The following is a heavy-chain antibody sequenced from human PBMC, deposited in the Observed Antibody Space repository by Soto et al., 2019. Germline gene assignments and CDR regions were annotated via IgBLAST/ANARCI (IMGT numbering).Heavy chain of an antibody. J-gene: IGHJ4*02. CDR1: GFALGDYA. CDR3: ARETQPNLGTGGFDY. D-gene: IGHD7-27*01. CDR2: ISWNTDRV. Sequence: SLRLSCGAAGFALGDYAMNWVRRPAGGGLEWVSGISWNTDRVAYAASVQGRFSISRDNAKNSLYLQMNSLRGEDTAFYYCARETQPNLGTGGFDYWGQGMLVTVSS. V-gene: IGHV3-9*01.